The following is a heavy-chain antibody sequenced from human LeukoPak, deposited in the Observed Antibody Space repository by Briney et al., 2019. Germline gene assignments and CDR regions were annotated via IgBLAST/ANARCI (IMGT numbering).Heavy chain of an antibody. D-gene: IGHD2-2*01. J-gene: IGHJ3*02. CDR2: IYTSGST. CDR1: GSISSYY. CDR3: ARQKCTITSCLTKNAFHI. V-gene: IGHV4-4*09. Sequence: SETLSLTCTVSGSISSYYWSWIRQPPGKGLECIGIIYTSGSTNYHPSLQKRIQISGDTYNNHFSLALSSVTAADTAVYYCARQKCTITSCLTKNAFHIWGQGTMVTVSS.